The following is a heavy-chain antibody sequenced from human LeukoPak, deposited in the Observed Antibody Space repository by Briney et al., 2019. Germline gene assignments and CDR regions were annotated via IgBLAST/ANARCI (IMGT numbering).Heavy chain of an antibody. CDR3: ASSIHCSGGSCYVP. CDR2: ISSSSSSI. Sequence: GGSLRISCAASGFTFSSYNMNWVRQAPVKGLEWISYISSSSSSIYYADSVKGRFTISRDDAKNSLYLQMNSLRAEDTAVYYCASSIHCSGGSCYVPWGQGTLVTVSS. CDR1: GFTFSSYN. J-gene: IGHJ4*02. D-gene: IGHD2-15*01. V-gene: IGHV3-48*01.